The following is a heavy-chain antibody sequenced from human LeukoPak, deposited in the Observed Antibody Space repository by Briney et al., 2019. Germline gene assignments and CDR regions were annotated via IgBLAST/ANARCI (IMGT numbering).Heavy chain of an antibody. J-gene: IGHJ4*02. V-gene: IGHV1-18*01. Sequence: ASVKVSCEASGYTFTSYGISWVRQAPGQGLEWMGWISAYNGNTNYAQKLQGRVTMTTDTSTRTAYMELRSLRSDDTAVYYCARIGRPGIAAAGTSSMDYWGQGTLVTVSS. D-gene: IGHD6-13*01. CDR1: GYTFTSYG. CDR2: ISAYNGNT. CDR3: ARIGRPGIAAAGTSSMDY.